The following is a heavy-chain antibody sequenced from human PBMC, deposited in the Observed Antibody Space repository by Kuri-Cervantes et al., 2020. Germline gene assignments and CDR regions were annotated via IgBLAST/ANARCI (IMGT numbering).Heavy chain of an antibody. CDR3: ARGYYDSSGYYFSPPFLDY. CDR2: MNPNSGNT. CDR1: GYTFTSYD. V-gene: IGHV1-8*01. D-gene: IGHD3-22*01. J-gene: IGHJ4*02. Sequence: ASVKVSCKASGYTFTSYDINWVRQATGQGLEWMGWMNPNSGNTGYAQKFQGRVTMTRNTSISTAYMELSSLRSEDTAVYYCARGYYDSSGYYFSPPFLDYWGQGTLVTVSS.